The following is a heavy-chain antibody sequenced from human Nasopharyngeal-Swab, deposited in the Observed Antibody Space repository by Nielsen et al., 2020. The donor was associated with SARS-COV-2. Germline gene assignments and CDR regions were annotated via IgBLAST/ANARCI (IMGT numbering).Heavy chain of an antibody. D-gene: IGHD6-13*01. V-gene: IGHV4-39*01. Sequence: PESLSLTCTVSGGSISSSSYYWGWIRQPPGKGLAWIGSIYYSGSTYYNPSLKSRVTISVDTSKNLFSLKLCSVTAADTAVYYCGRPRRGVYYFDYWGQGTLVTVSS. J-gene: IGHJ4*02. CDR2: IYYSGST. CDR3: GRPRRGVYYFDY. CDR1: GGSISSSSYY.